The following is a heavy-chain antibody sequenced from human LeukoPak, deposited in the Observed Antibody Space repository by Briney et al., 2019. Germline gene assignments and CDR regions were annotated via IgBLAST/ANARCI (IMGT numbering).Heavy chain of an antibody. Sequence: KPSETLSLTCTVSGGSISSYYWSWIRQPPGKGLEWIGYIYYSGSTNYNPSLKGRVTISVDTSKTQFSLKLSSVPAADTAVYYCARVSVAVAGGFDYWGQGTLVTVSS. J-gene: IGHJ4*02. CDR2: IYYSGST. V-gene: IGHV4-59*08. CDR3: ARVSVAVAGGFDY. CDR1: GGSISSYY. D-gene: IGHD6-19*01.